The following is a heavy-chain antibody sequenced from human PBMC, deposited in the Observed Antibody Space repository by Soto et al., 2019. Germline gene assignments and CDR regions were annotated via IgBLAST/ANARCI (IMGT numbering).Heavy chain of an antibody. J-gene: IGHJ5*02. CDR3: ARDRALFGADRNWFDP. CDR1: GYTFTSYA. CDR2: INAGNGNT. V-gene: IGHV1-3*01. Sequence: ASVKVSFKASGYTFTSYAMHWVRQAPGQRLEWMGWINAGNGNTKYSQKFQGRVTITRDTSASTAYMELSSLRSEDTAVYYCARDRALFGADRNWFDPWGQGTLVTVSS. D-gene: IGHD3-3*01.